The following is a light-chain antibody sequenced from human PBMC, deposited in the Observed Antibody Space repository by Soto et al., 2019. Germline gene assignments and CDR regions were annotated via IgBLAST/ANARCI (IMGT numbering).Light chain of an antibody. CDR3: QSDDV. CDR1: ALPKQY. Sequence: SYELTQPPSVSVSPGQTARITCSGDALPKQYAYWYQQKPGQAPVLVIYKDSERPSGIPERFSGSSSGTTVTLTISGVQAEDEADYYCQSDDVFGTGTKVTVL. J-gene: IGLJ1*01. V-gene: IGLV3-25*03. CDR2: KDS.